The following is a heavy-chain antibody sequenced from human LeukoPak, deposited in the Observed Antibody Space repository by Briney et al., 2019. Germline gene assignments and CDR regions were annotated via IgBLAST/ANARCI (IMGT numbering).Heavy chain of an antibody. CDR3: AQIKRGTHPFGS. J-gene: IGHJ5*01. Sequence: PSETLSLTCSVSGGSVSTNGYFWSWIRQRPGEGLDWVGYMYSTGATYYNPSLKSRLTLSVDTSKNVFSLSLAAVTAADTAVYFCAQIKRGTHPFGSWGQGTLVTVSS. CDR1: GGSVSTNGYF. CDR2: MYSTGAT. V-gene: IGHV4-31*03.